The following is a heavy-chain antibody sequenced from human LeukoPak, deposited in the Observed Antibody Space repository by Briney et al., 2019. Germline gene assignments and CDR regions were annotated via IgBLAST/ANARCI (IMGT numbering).Heavy chain of an antibody. CDR1: GGSISSSSYY. CDR3: AYSGIAAAGSFDY. V-gene: IGHV4-30-4*08. CDR2: IYYSGST. J-gene: IGHJ4*02. Sequence: KPSETLSLTCTVSGGSISSSSYYWGWIRQPPGKGLEWIGYIYYSGSTYYNPSLKSRVTISVDTSKNQFSLKLSSVTAADTAVYYCAYSGIAAAGSFDYWGQGTLVTVSS. D-gene: IGHD6-13*01.